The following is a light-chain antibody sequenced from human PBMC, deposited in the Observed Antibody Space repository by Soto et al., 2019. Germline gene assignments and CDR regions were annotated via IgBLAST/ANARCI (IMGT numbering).Light chain of an antibody. CDR2: GNN. V-gene: IGLV1-40*01. CDR3: QSYDSSLSAVV. J-gene: IGLJ2*01. Sequence: QSVLTQPPSVSGAPGQWVSISCTGSSSNIGAGFDVHWYQQVPGTAPKLLIYGNNNRPSGVPDRFSGSKSGTSASLAIAGLQAEDEADFYCQSYDSSLSAVVFGGGTKLTVL. CDR1: SSNIGAGFD.